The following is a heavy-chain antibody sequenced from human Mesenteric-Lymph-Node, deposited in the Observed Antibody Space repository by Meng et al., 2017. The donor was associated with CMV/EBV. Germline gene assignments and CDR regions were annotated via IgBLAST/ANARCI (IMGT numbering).Heavy chain of an antibody. Sequence: SQTLSLTCAISGDSVSKATWNWIRQSPSRGLEWLGRTYYRSKWYNDYAVSVKSRITINPDTSKNQFSLQLNSVTPEDTAVYYCARGGGYCSSTSCFSYWYFDLWGRGTLVTVSS. CDR1: GDSVSKAT. CDR2: TYYRSKWYN. J-gene: IGHJ2*01. CDR3: ARGGGYCSSTSCFSYWYFDL. D-gene: IGHD2-2*01. V-gene: IGHV6-1*01.